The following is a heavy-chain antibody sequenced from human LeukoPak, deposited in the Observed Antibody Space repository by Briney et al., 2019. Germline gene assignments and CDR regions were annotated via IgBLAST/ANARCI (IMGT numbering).Heavy chain of an antibody. CDR2: IIPIFGTA. V-gene: IGHV1-69*13. Sequence: SVKVSCKASGGTFSSYAISWVRQAPGQGLEWMGGIIPIFGTANYAQKFQGRVTITADESTSTAYMELSSLRSEDTAVYYCARDTEFRFSSRYFDYWGQGTLVTVSS. D-gene: IGHD3-3*01. CDR3: ARDTEFRFSSRYFDY. CDR1: GGTFSSYA. J-gene: IGHJ4*02.